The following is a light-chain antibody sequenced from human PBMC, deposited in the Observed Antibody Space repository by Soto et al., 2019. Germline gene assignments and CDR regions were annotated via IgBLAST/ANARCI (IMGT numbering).Light chain of an antibody. Sequence: DIQMTQSPSSLSASAGDRVTITCRASQGIRNDVGWYQHKPGQAPKLLMYDASSLVSGVPSRFSGSGSGTEFTLTISSLQPEDFAVYYCLQHNSYPITFGGGTRLEIK. CDR2: DAS. V-gene: IGKV1-17*01. J-gene: IGKJ5*01. CDR3: LQHNSYPIT. CDR1: QGIRND.